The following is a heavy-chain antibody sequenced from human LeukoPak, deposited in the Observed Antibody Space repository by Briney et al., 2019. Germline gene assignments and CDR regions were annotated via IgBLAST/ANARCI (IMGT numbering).Heavy chain of an antibody. Sequence: GGSLRLSCAASGFTISNSAMTWVRQAPGKGLDGVSIITDNGAHTFYADSVKGRFTISRDTSENTLYLQMNSLRADDTAVYYCATVGGSCSSSNCFAYFAYWGQGTLLTVSS. CDR1: GFTISNSA. CDR3: ATVGGSCSSSNCFAYFAY. V-gene: IGHV3-23*01. J-gene: IGHJ4*02. CDR2: ITDNGAHT. D-gene: IGHD2-2*01.